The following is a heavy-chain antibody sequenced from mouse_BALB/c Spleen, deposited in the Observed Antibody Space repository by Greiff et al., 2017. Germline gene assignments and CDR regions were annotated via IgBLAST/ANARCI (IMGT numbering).Heavy chain of an antibody. J-gene: IGHJ1*01. CDR1: GFTFSSYA. D-gene: IGHD2-4*01. CDR3: ARRDLIYWYFDV. V-gene: IGHV5-6-5*01. CDR2: ISSGGST. Sequence: EVKVVESGGGLVKPGGSLKLSCAASGFTFSSYAMSWVRQTPEKRLEWVASISSGGSTYYPDSVKGRFTISRDNARNILYLQMSSLRSEDTAMYYCARRDLIYWYFDVWGAGTTVTVSS.